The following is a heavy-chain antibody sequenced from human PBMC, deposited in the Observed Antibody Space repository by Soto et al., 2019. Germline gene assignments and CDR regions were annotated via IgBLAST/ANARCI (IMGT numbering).Heavy chain of an antibody. CDR3: AHRLPDSTTGWDTGMFDY. CDR2: IYWDDDK. Sequence: QITLKESGPTLVEPTQTLTLTCTFSGFSLSTSGVGVGWIRQAPGKALEWLAFIYWDDDKRYSPSLRGRLAIFNDTTKNQVVLVMTNMDPVDTATYFCAHRLPDSTTGWDTGMFDYWGQGTLVTVSS. CDR1: GFSLSTSGVG. V-gene: IGHV2-5*02. D-gene: IGHD6-19*01. J-gene: IGHJ4*02.